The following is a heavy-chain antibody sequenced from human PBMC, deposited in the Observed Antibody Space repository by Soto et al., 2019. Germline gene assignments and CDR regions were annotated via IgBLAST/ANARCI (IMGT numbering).Heavy chain of an antibody. CDR2: IYYSGST. V-gene: IGHV4-61*01. Sequence: QVQLQESGPGLVKPSETLSLTCTVSGASVSSGRYYWSWIRQPPGKGLEWIGHIYYSGSTSYNPSLKSLVTMSVDTSKNQCSLKLTSVTAADTAVYFCARRIEYYYYAPDWGQGTLVTVSS. J-gene: IGHJ4*02. D-gene: IGHD3-10*01. CDR1: GASVSSGRYY. CDR3: ARRIEYYYYAPD.